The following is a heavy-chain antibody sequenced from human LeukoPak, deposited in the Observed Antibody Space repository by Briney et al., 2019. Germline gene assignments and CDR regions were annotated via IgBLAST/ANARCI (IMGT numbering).Heavy chain of an antibody. CDR2: INPSGGST. CDR3: ARDLLRKQWLVPTWYYFDY. Sequence: ASVKVSCKASGYTFTSYYMHWVRQAPGQGLEWMGIINPSGGSTSYAQKFQGRVTMTRDTSTSTVYMELSSLRSEDTAVYYCARDLLRKQWLVPTWYYFDYWGQGTLVTVSS. CDR1: GYTFTSYY. J-gene: IGHJ4*02. V-gene: IGHV1-46*01. D-gene: IGHD6-19*01.